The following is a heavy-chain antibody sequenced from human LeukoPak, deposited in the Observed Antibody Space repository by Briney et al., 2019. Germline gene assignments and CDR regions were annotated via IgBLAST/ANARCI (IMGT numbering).Heavy chain of an antibody. CDR3: ARVFRGGAFDI. V-gene: IGHV1-18*04. D-gene: IGHD3-10*01. J-gene: IGHJ3*02. CDR1: AYTFTSYG. CDR2: ISAYNGNT. Sequence: ASVKVSCKASAYTFTSYGISWVQQAPGQGLEWMGWISAYNGNTNFAEKLQGRVTMTTDTSTSTAYMELRSLRFDDTGVYYCARVFRGGAFDIWGQGTMVTVSS.